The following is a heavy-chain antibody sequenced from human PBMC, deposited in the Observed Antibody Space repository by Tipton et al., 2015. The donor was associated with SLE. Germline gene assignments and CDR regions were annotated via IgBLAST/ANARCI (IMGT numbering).Heavy chain of an antibody. CDR3: ARGFVVIPAQNYMDV. D-gene: IGHD2-2*01. CDR2: FYYSGST. CDR1: GGSISSHSSF. V-gene: IGHV4-39*07. J-gene: IGHJ6*03. Sequence: TLSLTCTVSGGSISSHSSFWGWVRQPPGKGLEWIGLFYYSGSTYSNPSLRSRVTMSVDTSKSHFSLQMSSVTAADTAVYYCARGFVVIPAQNYMDVWGKGTTVTVSS.